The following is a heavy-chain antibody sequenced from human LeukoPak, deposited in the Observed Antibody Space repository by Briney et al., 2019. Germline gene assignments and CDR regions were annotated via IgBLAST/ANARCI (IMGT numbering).Heavy chain of an antibody. Sequence: ASVKVSCKASGYSFTSYAISWVRQAPGQGLEWMGGIIPIFGTANYAQKFQGRVTITADESTSTAYMELSSLRSEDTAVYYCARPSFKRYCSSTSCYGDYYYYYMDVWGKGTTVTVSS. D-gene: IGHD2-2*01. CDR1: GYSFTSYA. CDR2: IIPIFGTA. J-gene: IGHJ6*03. CDR3: ARPSFKRYCSSTSCYGDYYYYYMDV. V-gene: IGHV1-69*13.